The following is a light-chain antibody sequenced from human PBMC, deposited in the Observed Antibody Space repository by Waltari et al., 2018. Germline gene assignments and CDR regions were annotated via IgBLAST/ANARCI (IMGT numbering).Light chain of an antibody. CDR2: QDN. CDR3: QTYDGTTIL. Sequence: SYELTQPRSLSVSPGQTAIIPCSGEKLEKNDAYWYQQRPGQSPVLVIYQDNNRPSVSPGRFSGSGAGTTATLTISGTQVGDEADYYCQTYDGTTILFGGGTKLTVL. J-gene: IGLJ2*01. CDR1: KLEKND. V-gene: IGLV3-1*01.